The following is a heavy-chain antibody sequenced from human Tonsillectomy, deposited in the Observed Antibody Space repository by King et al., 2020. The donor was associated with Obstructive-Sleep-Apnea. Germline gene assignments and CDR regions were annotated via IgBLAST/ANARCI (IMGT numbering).Heavy chain of an antibody. CDR3: ARHEVGAVYYYGMDV. J-gene: IGHJ6*02. CDR1: GNSFTSYW. V-gene: IGHV5-10-1*03. D-gene: IGHD1-26*01. Sequence: VQLVESGAEVKKPGESLRISCQGSGNSFTSYWINWVRQMPGKGLEWMGRIDPSDSYINYIPSFQGHVTISADKSISTAYLQWSSLKASDTAMYYFARHEVGAVYYYGMDVWGQGTTVTVSS. CDR2: IDPSDSYI.